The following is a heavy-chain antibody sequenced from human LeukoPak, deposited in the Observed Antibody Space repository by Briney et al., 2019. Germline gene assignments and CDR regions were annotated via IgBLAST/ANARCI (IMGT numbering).Heavy chain of an antibody. CDR1: GGSISSSSYY. J-gene: IGHJ4*02. D-gene: IGHD1-14*01. V-gene: IGHV4-39*07. CDR2: IYYSGST. Sequence: PSETLSLTCTVSGGSISSSSYYWGWIRQPPGKGLEWIGSIYYSGSTYYNPSLKSRVTISVDTSKNQFSLKLRSVNPADTAVYYCARATGDIHIDHWGQGILVTVSS. CDR3: ARATGDIHIDH.